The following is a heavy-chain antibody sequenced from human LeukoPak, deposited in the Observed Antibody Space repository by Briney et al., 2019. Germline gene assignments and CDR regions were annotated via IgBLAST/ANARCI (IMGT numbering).Heavy chain of an antibody. CDR1: GGSISSGTYS. V-gene: IGHV4-30-2*01. Sequence: SETLSLTCAVSGGSISSGTYSWSWIRQPPGKGLEWIGYIHHSGSTYYNPSLKSRVTISVDGSKNQFSLKLSSVTAADTAVYYCAREGGVAAAAPYGMDVWGQGTTVSVSS. D-gene: IGHD6-13*01. J-gene: IGHJ6*02. CDR2: IHHSGST. CDR3: AREGGVAAAAPYGMDV.